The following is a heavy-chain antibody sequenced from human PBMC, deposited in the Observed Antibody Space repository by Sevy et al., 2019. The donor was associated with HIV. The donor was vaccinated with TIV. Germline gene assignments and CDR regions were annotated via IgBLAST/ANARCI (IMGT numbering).Heavy chain of an antibody. J-gene: IGHJ4*02. CDR1: GFTFSSYA. V-gene: IGHV3-30-3*01. CDR2: ISYDGSNK. D-gene: IGHD2-2*01. Sequence: GGSLRLSCAASGFTFSSYAMHWVRQAPGKGLEWVAVISYDGSNKYYSDSVKGRFTISRDNSKNTLYLQMNSLRAEDTAVYYCARDDVGCSSTSCYGFDYWGPGTLVTVSS. CDR3: ARDDVGCSSTSCYGFDY.